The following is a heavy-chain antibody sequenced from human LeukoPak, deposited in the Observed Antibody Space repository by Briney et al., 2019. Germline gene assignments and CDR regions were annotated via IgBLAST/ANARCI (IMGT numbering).Heavy chain of an antibody. J-gene: IGHJ4*02. CDR2: INPSGGST. CDR1: GYTLTRFY. Sequence: ASVKVSCNVYGYTLTRFYMHWVRQAAGQGIEWMGIINPSGGSTSYAQNFPGRVTMTRHPSTSTAYMELDSVRSEGPGVYLRARDPRSMSCQMDYWGQGTLVTVSS. D-gene: IGHD3-16*01. V-gene: IGHV1-46*01. CDR3: ARDPRSMSCQMDY.